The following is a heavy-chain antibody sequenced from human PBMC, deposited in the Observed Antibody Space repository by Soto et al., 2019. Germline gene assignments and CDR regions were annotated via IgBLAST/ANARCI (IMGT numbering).Heavy chain of an antibody. CDR2: ISSNGGST. D-gene: IGHD3-22*01. J-gene: IGHJ4*02. CDR3: VKDLRYYYDSSGYSFDY. CDR1: GFTFSSYA. V-gene: IGHV3-64D*08. Sequence: PGGSLRLSCSASGFTFSSYAMHWVRQAPGKGLEYVSAISSNGGSTYYADSVKGRFTISRDNSKNTLYLQMSSLRAEDTAVYYCVKDLRYYYDSSGYSFDYWGQGTLVTVSS.